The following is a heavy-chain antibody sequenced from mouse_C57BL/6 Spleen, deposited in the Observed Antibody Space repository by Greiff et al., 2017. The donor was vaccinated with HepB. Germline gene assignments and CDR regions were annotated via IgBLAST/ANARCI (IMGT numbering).Heavy chain of an antibody. V-gene: IGHV1-59*01. CDR2: IDPSDSYT. CDR1: CYTFTSYL. CDR3: AREGYAMDY. Sequence: QVQLQQSGAELVRPGTSVKLSFQASCYTFTSYLMHWVKQRPGQGLEWIGVIDPSDSYTNYNQKFKGKATLTVDTSSSTAYMQLSSLTSEDSAVYYCAREGYAMDYWGQGTSVTVSS. J-gene: IGHJ4*01.